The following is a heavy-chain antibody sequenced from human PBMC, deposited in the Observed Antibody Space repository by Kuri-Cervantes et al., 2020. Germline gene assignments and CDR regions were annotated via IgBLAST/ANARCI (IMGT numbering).Heavy chain of an antibody. Sequence: GGSLRLSCAASGFTFSSYWMSWVRQAPGKGLEWVANIKQDGSEKYYVDSVKGRFTISRDNAKNSLYLQMNSLRAEDTAVYYCARDKARYCSGGSCYSLCYWGRGTLVTVSS. V-gene: IGHV3-7*01. CDR2: IKQDGSEK. D-gene: IGHD2-15*01. CDR1: GFTFSSYW. CDR3: ARDKARYCSGGSCYSLCY. J-gene: IGHJ4*02.